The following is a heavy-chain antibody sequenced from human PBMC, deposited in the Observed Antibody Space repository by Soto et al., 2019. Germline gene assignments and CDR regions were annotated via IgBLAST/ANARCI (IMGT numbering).Heavy chain of an antibody. D-gene: IGHD3-22*01. CDR1: GFTFSSYG. Sequence: RLSCAASGFTFSSYGMHWVRQAPGKGLEWVAVIWYDGSNKYYADSVKGRFTVSRDNSKNTLYLQMNSLRAEDTAVYYCARDYYDSSGYYYVGYNWFDPWGQGTLVTVSS. J-gene: IGHJ5*02. CDR3: ARDYYDSSGYYYVGYNWFDP. V-gene: IGHV3-33*01. CDR2: IWYDGSNK.